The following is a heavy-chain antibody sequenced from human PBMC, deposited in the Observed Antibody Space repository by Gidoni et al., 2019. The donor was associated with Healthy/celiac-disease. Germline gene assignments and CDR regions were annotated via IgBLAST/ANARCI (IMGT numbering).Heavy chain of an antibody. CDR2: ISYDGSNK. D-gene: IGHD2-2*01. V-gene: IGHV3-30*18. J-gene: IGHJ4*02. CDR1: GFTFSSYG. Sequence: QVQLVESGGGVVQPGRSLRLSCAASGFTFSSYGMHWVRQAPGKGLEWVAVISYDGSNKYYADSVKGRFTISRDNSKNTLYLQMNSLRAEDTAVYYCAKDFSSGDIVVVPAARLFDYWGQGTLVTVSS. CDR3: AKDFSSGDIVVVPAARLFDY.